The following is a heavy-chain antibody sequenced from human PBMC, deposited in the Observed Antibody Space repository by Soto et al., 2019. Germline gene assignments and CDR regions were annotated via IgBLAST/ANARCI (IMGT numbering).Heavy chain of an antibody. J-gene: IGHJ4*02. V-gene: IGHV3-11*01. D-gene: IGHD3-22*01. Sequence: GGSLRLSSAAPGFTFSDYYMSWIRQAPGKGLEWVSYISSSDSIVSYADSVKGRFTISRDNAKNSLYLQMNSLRAEDTAVYFCARDLGYYDSSGYFDYWGQGTLVTVSS. CDR2: ISSSDSIV. CDR3: ARDLGYYDSSGYFDY. CDR1: GFTFSDYY.